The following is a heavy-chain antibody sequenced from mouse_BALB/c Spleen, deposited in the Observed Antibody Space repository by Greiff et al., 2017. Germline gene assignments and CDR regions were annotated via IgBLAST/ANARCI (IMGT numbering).Heavy chain of an antibody. J-gene: IGHJ1*01. Sequence: EVMLVESGGGLVKPGGSLKLSCAASGFAFSSYDMSWVRQTPEKRLEWVAYISSGGGSTYYPDSVKGRFTISRDNARNILYLQMSSLRSEDTAMYYCARGRGLRSPYWYFDVWGAGTTVTVSS. CDR1: GFAFSSYD. CDR2: ISSGGGST. D-gene: IGHD1-1*01. V-gene: IGHV5-12-1*01. CDR3: ARGRGLRSPYWYFDV.